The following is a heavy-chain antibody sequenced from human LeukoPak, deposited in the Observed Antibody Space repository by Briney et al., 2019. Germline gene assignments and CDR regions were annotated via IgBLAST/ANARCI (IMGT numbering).Heavy chain of an antibody. D-gene: IGHD2-2*02. CDR3: ARDLGYCTSTSCYSLYGMDV. Sequence: GGSLRLSCAASGFTFSSYEMNWVRQAPGKGLEWVSYISSSGSTIYYADSVKGRFTISRDNAKNSLYLQMNSLRAEDTAVYYCARDLGYCTSTSCYSLYGMDVWGKGTTVTVSS. J-gene: IGHJ6*04. CDR1: GFTFSSYE. CDR2: ISSSGSTI. V-gene: IGHV3-48*03.